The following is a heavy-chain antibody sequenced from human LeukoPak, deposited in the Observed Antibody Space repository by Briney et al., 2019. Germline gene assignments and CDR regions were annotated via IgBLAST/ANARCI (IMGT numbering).Heavy chain of an antibody. Sequence: GASVKVSCKASGYTFNSYDISWVRQAPGQGLEWMGWISAYNGNTNYAQKLQGRVTMTTDTSTSTAYMELRSLRSDDTAVYYCARDSCSSTSCYVRGGIDYWGQGTLVTVSS. CDR2: ISAYNGNT. CDR3: ARDSCSSTSCYVRGGIDY. V-gene: IGHV1-18*01. CDR1: GYTFNSYD. D-gene: IGHD2-2*01. J-gene: IGHJ4*02.